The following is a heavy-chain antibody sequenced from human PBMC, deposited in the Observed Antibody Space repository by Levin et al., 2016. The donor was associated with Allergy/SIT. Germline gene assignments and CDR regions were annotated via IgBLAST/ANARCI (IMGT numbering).Heavy chain of an antibody. D-gene: IGHD4-11*01. J-gene: IGHJ3*02. CDR3: ARTVTTSLNVFDI. V-gene: IGHV4-31*03. CDR1: GGSISSGAYY. Sequence: SETLSLTCTVSGGSISSGAYYWSWIRQHPGKGLEWIGYIYYRGSTYYNPSLKSRVTISVDTSKNQFSLKLSSVTAADTAVYYCARTVTTSLNVFDIWGQGTMVTVSS. CDR2: IYYRGST.